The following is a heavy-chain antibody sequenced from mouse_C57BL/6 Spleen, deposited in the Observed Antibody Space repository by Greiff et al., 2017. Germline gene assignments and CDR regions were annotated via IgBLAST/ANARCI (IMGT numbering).Heavy chain of an antibody. Sequence: QVQLKQPGAELVKPGASVKLSCKASGYTFTSYWMHWVKQRPGQGLEWIGMIYPNSGSTNYNEKFKSKATLTVDKSSSTAYMQLSSLTSEDSAVCSSARVVRSYAMDYWGQGTSVTVSS. CDR2: IYPNSGST. J-gene: IGHJ4*01. V-gene: IGHV1-64*01. CDR3: ARVVRSYAMDY. CDR1: GYTFTSYW.